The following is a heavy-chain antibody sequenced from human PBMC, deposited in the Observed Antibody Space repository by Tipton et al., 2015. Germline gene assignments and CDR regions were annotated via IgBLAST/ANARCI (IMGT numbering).Heavy chain of an antibody. J-gene: IGHJ4*02. CDR3: AKSHSSSWYFDYFDY. D-gene: IGHD6-13*01. CDR2: IGTAGDT. CDR1: GFTFSSYD. V-gene: IGHV3-13*01. Sequence: GSLRLSCAASGFTFSSYDMHWVRQATGKGLEWVSAIGTAGDTYYPGSVKGRFTISRENAKNTLYLQMNSLRAEDTAVYYCAKSHSSSWYFDYFDYWGQGTLVTVSS.